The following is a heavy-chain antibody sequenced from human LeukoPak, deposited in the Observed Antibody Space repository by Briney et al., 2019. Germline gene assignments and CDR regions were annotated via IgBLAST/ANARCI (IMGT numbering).Heavy chain of an antibody. Sequence: GGSLRLSCAASGFTFSSYAMHWVRQAPGKGLEWVAVISYGGSNKYYADSVKGRFTISRDNSKNTLYLQMNSLRVEDTAVYYCARSGGSFWGQGTLVTVSS. V-gene: IGHV3-30-3*01. D-gene: IGHD5-12*01. CDR3: ARSGGSF. CDR2: ISYGGSNK. J-gene: IGHJ4*02. CDR1: GFTFSSYA.